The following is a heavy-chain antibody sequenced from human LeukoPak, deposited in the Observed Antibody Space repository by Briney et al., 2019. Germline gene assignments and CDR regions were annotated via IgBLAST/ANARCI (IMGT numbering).Heavy chain of an antibody. J-gene: IGHJ3*02. CDR3: ARFDNSGNPPGAFDI. V-gene: IGHV3-74*01. CDR2: INIDGSST. Sequence: GGSLRLSCAASGFTFSSYWMHWVRHAPEKGLVWVSHINIDGSSTSYADSVKGRFTISRDNAKNTLYLQMNSLRAEDTAVYYCARFDNSGNPPGAFDIWGQGTMVTVSS. CDR1: GFTFSSYW. D-gene: IGHD6-19*01.